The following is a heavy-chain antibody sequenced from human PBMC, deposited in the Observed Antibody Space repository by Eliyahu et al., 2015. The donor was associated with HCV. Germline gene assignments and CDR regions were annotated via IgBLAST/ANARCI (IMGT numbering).Heavy chain of an antibody. D-gene: IGHD6-19*01. Sequence: QVQLQESGPGLVKPSETLSLTCTVSGGSINSYYWSWIRQPPGKGLEWIGYIYNSGSTNSHPSLKSRVTISLDTSKNQFSLKLTSVTAADTAVYYCASGGGGIAVAGTGGWFDPWGQGTLVTVSS. V-gene: IGHV4-59*01. CDR1: GGSINSYY. CDR2: IYNSGST. CDR3: ASGGGGIAVAGTGGWFDP. J-gene: IGHJ5*02.